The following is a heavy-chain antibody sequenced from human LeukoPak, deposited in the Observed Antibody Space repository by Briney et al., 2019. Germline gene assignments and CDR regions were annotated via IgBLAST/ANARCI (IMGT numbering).Heavy chain of an antibody. V-gene: IGHV4-4*09. J-gene: IGHJ6*02. CDR1: GDSISGYY. Sequence: PSETLSLTCTVSGDSISGYYWGWVRQPPGKGLEWIAYIHTSEGTDYNPSLKSRVTVSVDTSKNQFSLKLSSVTAADTAVYYCAREGVGYCSGGSCYYYYGMDVWGQGTTVTVSS. D-gene: IGHD2-15*01. CDR3: AREGVGYCSGGSCYYYYGMDV. CDR2: IHTSEGT.